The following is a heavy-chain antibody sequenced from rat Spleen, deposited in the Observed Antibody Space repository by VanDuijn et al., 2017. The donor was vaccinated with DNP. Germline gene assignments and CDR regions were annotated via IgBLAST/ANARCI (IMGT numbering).Heavy chain of an antibody. CDR2: IFYAGTTT. D-gene: IGHD1-9*01. CDR3: ARYYGYNYFDY. Sequence: EVQLVESGGGLVQAGRSLKLSCAASGFTFSDYNMAWVRQAPKKGLEWVATIFYAGTTTYYRGSVKGRFTISRDNAKSTLYLQMDSLRSEETATYYCARYYGYNYFDYWGQGVMVTVSS. CDR1: GFTFSDYN. J-gene: IGHJ2*01. V-gene: IGHV5S10*01.